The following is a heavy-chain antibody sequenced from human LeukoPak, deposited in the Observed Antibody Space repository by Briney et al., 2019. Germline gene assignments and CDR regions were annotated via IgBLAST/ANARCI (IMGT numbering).Heavy chain of an antibody. Sequence: GRSLRLSCAASGFTFSSYAMHWVRQAPGKGLEWAAVISYDGSNKYYADSVKGRFTISRDNSKNTLYLQMNSLRAEDTAVYYCARAGYDFWSGHYYYYGMDVWGQGTTVTVSS. CDR3: ARAGYDFWSGHYYYYGMDV. J-gene: IGHJ6*02. V-gene: IGHV3-30-3*01. D-gene: IGHD3-3*01. CDR1: GFTFSSYA. CDR2: ISYDGSNK.